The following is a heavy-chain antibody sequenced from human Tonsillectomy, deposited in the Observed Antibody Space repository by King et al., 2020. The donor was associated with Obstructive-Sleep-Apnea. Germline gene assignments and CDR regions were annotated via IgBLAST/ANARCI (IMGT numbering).Heavy chain of an antibody. J-gene: IGHJ4*02. CDR3: ARDRLGLDYYDSSGYYFFDY. D-gene: IGHD3-22*01. Sequence: QLVQSGAEVKKPGASVKVSCRASGYTFTSYGISWVRQAPGQGLEWMGWINTYNANTNYAQKLQGRVTMTTDTSTSTGYMELRRLRSDDTAVYYCARDRLGLDYYDSSGYYFFDYWGQGTLVTVSS. V-gene: IGHV1-18*04. CDR2: INTYNANT. CDR1: GYTFTSYG.